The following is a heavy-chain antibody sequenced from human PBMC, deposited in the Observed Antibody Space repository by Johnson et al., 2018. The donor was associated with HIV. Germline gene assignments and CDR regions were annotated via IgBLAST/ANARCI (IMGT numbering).Heavy chain of an antibody. J-gene: IGHJ3*02. CDR3: ARLPSGYSRDAFDI. V-gene: IGHV3-30*04. D-gene: IGHD5-18*01. CDR2: ISYDGSNK. Sequence: QVQLVESGGDVVQPGRSLRLSCAASGFTFSSYAMHWVRQAPGKGLEWVAVISYDGSNKYYADSVKGRFTISRDNSKNTLYLQMNSLRGEDTALYYCARLPSGYSRDAFDIWGQGTMVTVSS. CDR1: GFTFSSYA.